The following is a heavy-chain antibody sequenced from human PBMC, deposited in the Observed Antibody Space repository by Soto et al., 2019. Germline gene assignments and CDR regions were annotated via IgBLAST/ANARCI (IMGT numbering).Heavy chain of an antibody. Sequence: GGSLRLSCAASGFTFSSYAMSWVRQAPGKGLEWVSAISGSGGSTYYADSVKGRFTTSRDNSKNTLYLQMNSLRAEDTAVYYCAKGIAVAEGYWYYGMDVWGQGTTVTVSS. V-gene: IGHV3-23*01. CDR2: ISGSGGST. D-gene: IGHD6-19*01. CDR3: AKGIAVAEGYWYYGMDV. CDR1: GFTFSSYA. J-gene: IGHJ6*02.